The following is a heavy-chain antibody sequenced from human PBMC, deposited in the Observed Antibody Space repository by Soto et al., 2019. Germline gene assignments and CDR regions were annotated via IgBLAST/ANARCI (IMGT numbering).Heavy chain of an antibody. CDR2: IHSSGST. J-gene: IGHJ4*02. D-gene: IGHD3-3*01. CDR1: GGSISSHY. Sequence: PSETLSLTCIVSGGSISSHYWSWIRQPAGKGLEWIGRIHSSGSTNYNPSLKSRISMSVDTSKNQVSLKLTSVTAADTAVYYCARDGTHYDFLSGLLRHVPQFAYWGQGTLVPGSS. V-gene: IGHV4-4*07. CDR3: ARDGTHYDFLSGLLRHVPQFAY.